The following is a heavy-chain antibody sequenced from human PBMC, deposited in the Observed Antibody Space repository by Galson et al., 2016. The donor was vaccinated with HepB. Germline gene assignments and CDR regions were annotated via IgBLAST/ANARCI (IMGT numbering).Heavy chain of an antibody. J-gene: IGHJ2*01. CDR2: IGGSGGNS. CDR3: AKDYYDSSGYRSYWYFDL. D-gene: IGHD3-22*01. V-gene: IGHV3-23*01. Sequence: SLRLSCAASGFTFSSYAMSWVRQAPGKGLEWVSAIGGSGGNSYYADSVKGRFTISRDNSKNTLYVQMHSLRAEDTAVYYCAKDYYDSSGYRSYWYFDLWGRGTLVTVSS. CDR1: GFTFSSYA.